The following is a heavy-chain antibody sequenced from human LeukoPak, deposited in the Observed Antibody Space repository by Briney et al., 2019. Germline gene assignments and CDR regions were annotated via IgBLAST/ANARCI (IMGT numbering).Heavy chain of an antibody. Sequence: SVKVSCKASGGTFSSYAISWVRQAPGQGLEWMGGIIPIFGTANYAQKFQGRVTITADESTSTAYMELSSLRSEDTAVYYCARRCSSTSCYGERYNWFDPWGQGTLVTVSS. CDR2: IIPIFGTA. D-gene: IGHD2-2*01. CDR3: ARRCSSTSCYGERYNWFDP. J-gene: IGHJ5*02. V-gene: IGHV1-69*13. CDR1: GGTFSSYA.